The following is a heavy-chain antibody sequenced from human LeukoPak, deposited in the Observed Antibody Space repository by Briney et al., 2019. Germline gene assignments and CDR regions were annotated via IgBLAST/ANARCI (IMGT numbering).Heavy chain of an antibody. Sequence: GGSLRLSCAASGFTFSSYSMNWVRQAPGKGLEWVSSISSSSSYIYYPDSVKGRFTISRDNAKNSLYLQMNGLRAEDTAVYYCARSVSDYGGNYYFDYWGQGTLVTVSS. CDR1: GFTFSSYS. D-gene: IGHD4-23*01. CDR2: ISSSSSYI. CDR3: ARSVSDYGGNYYFDY. J-gene: IGHJ4*02. V-gene: IGHV3-21*01.